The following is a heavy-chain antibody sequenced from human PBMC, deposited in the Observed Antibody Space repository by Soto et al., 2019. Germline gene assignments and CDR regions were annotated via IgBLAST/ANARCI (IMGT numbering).Heavy chain of an antibody. CDR2: IYYSGST. V-gene: IGHV4-59*01. CDR1: GGSISSYY. J-gene: IGHJ3*01. D-gene: IGHD4-17*01. CDR3: ARGWDGDFDL. Sequence: SETLSLTCTVSGGSISSYYWSWIRQPPGKGLEWIGYIYYSGSTNYNPSLKSRVTISVDTSKNQFSLKLSSVTAADTAVYYCARGWDGDFDLWGQVTMVTV.